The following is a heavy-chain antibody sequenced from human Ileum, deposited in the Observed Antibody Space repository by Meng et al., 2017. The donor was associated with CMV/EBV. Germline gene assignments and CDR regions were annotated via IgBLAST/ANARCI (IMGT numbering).Heavy chain of an antibody. CDR1: GFTVSSDS. V-gene: IGHV3-53*01. CDR2: IYSGDST. CDR3: ARVGVAAKYYGMDV. Sequence: GESLKISCAASGFTVSSDSMSWVRQAPGKGLEWVSTIYSGDSTYYADSVKGRFTISRDNSKNTLYLEMNSLRAEDTAVYYCARVGVAAKYYGMDVWGQGTTVTVSS. J-gene: IGHJ6*02. D-gene: IGHD6-19*01.